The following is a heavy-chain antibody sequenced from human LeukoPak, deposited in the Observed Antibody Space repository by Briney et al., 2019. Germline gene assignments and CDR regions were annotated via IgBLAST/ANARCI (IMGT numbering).Heavy chain of an antibody. Sequence: SETLSLTCTVSGGSISSYYWSWIRQPPGKGLEWIGYIYYSGSTNYNPSLKSRVTISVDTSKNQFSLKLSSVTAADTAVYYCARVLSGSGSYSHYYYYYYMDVWGKGTTVTISS. D-gene: IGHD3-10*01. CDR3: ARVLSGSGSYSHYYYYYYMDV. V-gene: IGHV4-59*01. CDR2: IYYSGST. CDR1: GGSISSYY. J-gene: IGHJ6*03.